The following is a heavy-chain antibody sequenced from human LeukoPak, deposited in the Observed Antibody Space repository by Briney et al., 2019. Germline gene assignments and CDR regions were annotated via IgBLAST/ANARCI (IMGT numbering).Heavy chain of an antibody. CDR1: GFTFSDYW. CDR3: RTGHYSGL. V-gene: IGHV3-7*01. D-gene: IGHD4-11*01. CDR2: VKKDGSEK. Sequence: GGSLRLSSAASGFTFSDYWMSWVRQAPGKGLEWVANVKKDGSEKNYVASVRGRFTISRDNARRSLYLYMNNLRPEDTGVYYCRTGHYSGLWGQGTLVIVSS. J-gene: IGHJ4*02.